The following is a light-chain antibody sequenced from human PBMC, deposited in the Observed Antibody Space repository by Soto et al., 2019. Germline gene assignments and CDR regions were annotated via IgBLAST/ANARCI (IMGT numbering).Light chain of an antibody. Sequence: DIQMTQSPSSLSASVGDRVTITCRASQSISSYLNWYQQKPGKAPKLLIYAASSLQSGLPSRFSGRGSGTEFTLPISTLQPEDFATYYCQQSYSTPTFGPGTQVDIK. CDR2: AAS. V-gene: IGKV1-39*01. CDR1: QSISSY. CDR3: QQSYSTPT. J-gene: IGKJ3*01.